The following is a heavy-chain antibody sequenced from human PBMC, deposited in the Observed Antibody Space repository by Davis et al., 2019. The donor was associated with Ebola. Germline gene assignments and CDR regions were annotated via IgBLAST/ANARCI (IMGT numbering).Heavy chain of an antibody. J-gene: IGHJ4*02. V-gene: IGHV3-23*01. Sequence: GESLKISCAASGFTSSSYAMSWVRQAPGKGLEWVSCGSGGSTYYADSVKGRFTISRDKSKNTMYLQMNSLRADDTAVYYCAKQRGVGAIDYDYWGRGTVVTVSS. D-gene: IGHD1-26*01. CDR2: GSGGST. CDR3: AKQRGVGAIDYDY. CDR1: GFTSSSYA.